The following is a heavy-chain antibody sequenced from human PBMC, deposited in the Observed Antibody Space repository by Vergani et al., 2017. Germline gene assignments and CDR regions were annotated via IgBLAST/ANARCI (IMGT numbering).Heavy chain of an antibody. D-gene: IGHD3-22*01. CDR2: INHSGST. J-gene: IGHJ3*02. Sequence: QVQLQESGPGLVKPSQTLSLTCTVSGGSISSGGYYWSWIRQPPGKGLEWIGEINHSGSTNYNPSLKSRVTISVDTSKNQFSLKLSSVTAADTAVYYCARETYYYDSSGYYWGAFDIWGQGTMVTVSS. V-gene: IGHV4-31*03. CDR3: ARETYYYDSSGYYWGAFDI. CDR1: GGSISSGGYY.